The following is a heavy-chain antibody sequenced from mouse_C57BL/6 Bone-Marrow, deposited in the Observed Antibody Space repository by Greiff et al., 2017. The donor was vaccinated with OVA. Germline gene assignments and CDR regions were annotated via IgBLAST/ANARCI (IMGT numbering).Heavy chain of an antibody. Sequence: VQLQQPGTELVKPGASVKLSCKASGYTFTSYWMPWVKQRPGQGLEWIGNINPSNGGTNYNEKFKNKATLTVDQSSSTAYMQLSILTSEASAVYYCARGDSSGPYYYAMDYWRQGTSVTVSS. CDR1: GYTFTSYW. J-gene: IGHJ4*01. V-gene: IGHV1-53*01. D-gene: IGHD3-2*02. CDR3: ARGDSSGPYYYAMDY. CDR2: INPSNGGT.